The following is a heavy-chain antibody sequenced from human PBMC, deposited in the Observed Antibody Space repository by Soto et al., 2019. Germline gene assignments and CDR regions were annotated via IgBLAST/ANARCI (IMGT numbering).Heavy chain of an antibody. CDR3: ARDIGSYAYGEGY. J-gene: IGHJ4*02. Sequence: SETLSLTCSVSGGSINSYWWSWIRQPAGKGLEWIGRVYSSGTTDYNPSLNSRATLSVETSKNQFSLKLSSVTATDTAVYYCARDIGSYAYGEGYWGQGIQVTVSS. V-gene: IGHV4-4*07. D-gene: IGHD3-10*01. CDR2: VYSSGTT. CDR1: GGSINSYW.